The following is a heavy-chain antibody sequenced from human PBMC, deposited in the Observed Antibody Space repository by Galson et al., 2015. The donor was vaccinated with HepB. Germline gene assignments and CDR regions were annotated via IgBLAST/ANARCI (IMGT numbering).Heavy chain of an antibody. V-gene: IGHV1-3*01. J-gene: IGHJ6*02. CDR3: ARVRMRSDGIYYYYYGMDV. D-gene: IGHD5-24*01. CDR2: INAGNGNT. CDR1: GYTFTSYA. Sequence: SVKVSCKASGYTFTSYAMHWVRQAPGQRLEWMGWINAGNGNTKYSQKFQGRVTITRDTSASTAYMELSSLRSEDTAVYYCARVRMRSDGIYYYYYGMDVWGQGTTVTVSS.